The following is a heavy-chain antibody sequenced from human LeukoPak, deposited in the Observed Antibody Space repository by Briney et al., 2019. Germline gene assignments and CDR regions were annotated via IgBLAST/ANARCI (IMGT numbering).Heavy chain of an antibody. Sequence: SETLSLTCTVSGGSISSSSYYWGWIRQPPGKGLEWIGSIYYSGSTYYNPSLKSRVTISVNTSKNHLSLRLSSVTAADTAVHYCATGELGAKDYWGQGTLVTVSS. CDR1: GGSISSSSYY. CDR3: ATGELGAKDY. J-gene: IGHJ4*02. D-gene: IGHD1-26*01. CDR2: IYYSGST. V-gene: IGHV4-39*02.